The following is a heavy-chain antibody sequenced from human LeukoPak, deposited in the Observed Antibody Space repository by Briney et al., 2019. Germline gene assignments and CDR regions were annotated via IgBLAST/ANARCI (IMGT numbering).Heavy chain of an antibody. CDR2: IKSKPEGGTT. J-gene: IGHJ4*02. V-gene: IGHV3-15*01. CDR1: GFPFSKAW. Sequence: GGSLRLSCAPSGFPFSKAWISSVRQATGKGLEWLGRIKSKPEGGTTDYAAPAQARITISREDSQNALYLQLDSLKAEDTAVYYCSTYRWQYDSSGYDYWGQGTLVTVSS. CDR3: STYRWQYDSSGYDY. D-gene: IGHD3-22*01.